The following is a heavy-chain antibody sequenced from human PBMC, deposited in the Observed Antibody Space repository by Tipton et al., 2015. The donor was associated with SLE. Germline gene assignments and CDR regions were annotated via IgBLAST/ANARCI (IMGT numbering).Heavy chain of an antibody. CDR1: GGSFSAYY. J-gene: IGHJ2*01. V-gene: IGHV4-34*01. CDR2: INHSGST. CDR3: ASLYWYFDL. Sequence: TLSLTCAVYGGSFSAYYWSWIRQPPGKGLEWIGEINHSGSTNYNPSLKSRVTISVDTSKNQFSLKLSSVTAADTAVYYCASLYWYFDLWGRGTLVTVSS.